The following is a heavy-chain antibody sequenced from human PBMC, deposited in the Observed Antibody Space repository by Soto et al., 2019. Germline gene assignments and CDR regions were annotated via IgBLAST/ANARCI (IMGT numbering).Heavy chain of an antibody. Sequence: EVRLVESGGGLVKPGGSLRLSCAASGFTFNDYTMNWVRQAPGQGLEWVSSISASSSYINYADSVKGRFTISRVNANNSLYLQLNSLRAEDTAVYYCARDRGYSDYDSYSDYWGLGTLVTVSS. CDR2: ISASSSYI. J-gene: IGHJ4*02. CDR1: GFTFNDYT. CDR3: ARDRGYSDYDSYSDY. D-gene: IGHD5-12*01. V-gene: IGHV3-21*01.